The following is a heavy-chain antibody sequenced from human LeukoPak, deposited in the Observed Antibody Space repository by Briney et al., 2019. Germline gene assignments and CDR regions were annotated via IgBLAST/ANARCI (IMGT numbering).Heavy chain of an antibody. J-gene: IGHJ4*02. CDR2: IYTIGSS. V-gene: IGHV4-4*07. CDR3: ARESKTYDGSGYFHDS. Sequence: PSETLSLTCSVSGASIYNYFWSWIRQPAGKGLEWIGRIYTIGSSDYSPSLRSRVTLSPDTSKNQFSLNLYSVTAADTAVYFCARESKTYDGSGYFHDSWGQGTLVTVSS. CDR1: GASIYNYF. D-gene: IGHD3-22*01.